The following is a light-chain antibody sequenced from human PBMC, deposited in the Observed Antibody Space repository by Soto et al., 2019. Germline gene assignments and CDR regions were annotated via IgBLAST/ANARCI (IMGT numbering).Light chain of an antibody. Sequence: DIQMTQSPSSLSASVGDRVTITCRASQSISSHLNWYQQKPGKAPNLLIFAASSLQSGVPSRFSGSRSGPDFTLTISSLQPEDFATYYCQQSYSSPPTFGQGTKVDIK. CDR1: QSISSH. CDR2: AAS. V-gene: IGKV1-39*01. CDR3: QQSYSSPPT. J-gene: IGKJ1*01.